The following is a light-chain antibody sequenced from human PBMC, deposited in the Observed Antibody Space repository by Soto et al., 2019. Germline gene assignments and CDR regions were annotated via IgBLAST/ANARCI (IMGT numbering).Light chain of an antibody. CDR2: KAS. V-gene: IGKV1-5*03. J-gene: IGKJ1*01. CDR3: QHYNSYSEA. Sequence: DIQMTQSPSSLSASVGDRVTITCRASQSISSYLNWYQQKPGKAPKLLIYKASTLKSGVPSRFSGSGSGTEFTLTISSLQPGDFATYYCQHYNSYSEAFGQGTKVELK. CDR1: QSISSY.